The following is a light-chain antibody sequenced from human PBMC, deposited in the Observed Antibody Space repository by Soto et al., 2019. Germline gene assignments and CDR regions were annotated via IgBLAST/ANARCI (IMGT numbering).Light chain of an antibody. CDR3: SSYAGSNTVA. CDR1: SGDVGGYNY. V-gene: IGLV2-8*01. J-gene: IGLJ2*01. Sequence: QSALTQPPSASGSPGQSVTISCSGTSGDVGGYNYVSWYQQHPGKAPKLMIYEVTRRPSGVPDRFSGSGSGNTASLIVSGLQAEDEGDYYCSSYAGSNTVAFGGGTKLTVL. CDR2: EVT.